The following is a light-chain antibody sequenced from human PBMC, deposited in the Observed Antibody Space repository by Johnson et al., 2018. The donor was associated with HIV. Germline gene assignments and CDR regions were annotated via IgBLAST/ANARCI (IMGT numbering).Light chain of an antibody. CDR2: ESN. CDR3: GTWDRSLSAGGF. V-gene: IGLV1-51*02. CDR1: SSNIGNNY. Sequence: QSVLTQPPSVSAAPGQKVTISCSGSSSNIGNNYVSWYQQLPGTAPKLLTYESNKRPSGIPDRFSGSKSGTSATLGITGLQTGDEGDYYCGTWDRSLSAGGFFGTGTKVTVL. J-gene: IGLJ1*01.